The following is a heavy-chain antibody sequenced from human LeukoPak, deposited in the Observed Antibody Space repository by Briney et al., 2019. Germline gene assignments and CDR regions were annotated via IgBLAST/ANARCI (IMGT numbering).Heavy chain of an antibody. CDR3: AKDRGYTVTAADY. J-gene: IGHJ4*02. CDR2: IRYDGSNK. Sequence: PGGSLRLTCAASGFTFSSYGMHWVGQAPGKGLEGVAFIRYDGSNKYYADSVKGRFTISRDNSKNTLYLQMDSLRAEDTAVYYCAKDRGYTVTAADYWGQGTLVIVSP. D-gene: IGHD4-17*01. V-gene: IGHV3-30*02. CDR1: GFTFSSYG.